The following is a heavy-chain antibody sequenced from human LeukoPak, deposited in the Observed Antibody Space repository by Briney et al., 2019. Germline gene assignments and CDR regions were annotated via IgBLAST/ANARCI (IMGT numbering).Heavy chain of an antibody. CDR3: AKDPTDLLLGFDY. V-gene: IGHV3-30*18. J-gene: IGHJ4*02. Sequence: GGSLRLSCAASGFTFSSYGMHWVRQAPGKGLEWVAVISYDGSNKYYADSVKGRFTISRDNSKNTLYLQMNSLRAEDTAVYYCAKDPTDLLLGFDYWGQGTLVTVSS. CDR1: GFTFSSYG. CDR2: ISYDGSNK. D-gene: IGHD3-10*01.